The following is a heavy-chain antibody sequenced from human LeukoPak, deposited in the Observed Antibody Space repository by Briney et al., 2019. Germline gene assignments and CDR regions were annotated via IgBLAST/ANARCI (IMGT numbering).Heavy chain of an antibody. CDR2: ISDSGGGRT. V-gene: IGHV3-23*01. CDR1: GFTFSSFA. D-gene: IGHD3-3*01. J-gene: IGHJ4*02. Sequence: PGGSLRLSCAASGFTFSSFAMSWVRQAQGKGLEWVSGISDSGGGRTYYADSVKGRFTISRDNSKNTLYLQMNSLRAEDTAVYYCAKAPTIFGVVKFDYWGQGTLVTVSS. CDR3: AKAPTIFGVVKFDY.